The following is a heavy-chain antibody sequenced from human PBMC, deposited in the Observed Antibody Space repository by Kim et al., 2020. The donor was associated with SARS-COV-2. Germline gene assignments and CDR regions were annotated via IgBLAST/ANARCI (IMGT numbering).Heavy chain of an antibody. CDR2: ISSSSSYI. CDR3: ASSLVTTFLFTPDYYGMDV. CDR1: GFTFCSYS. J-gene: IGHJ6*02. V-gene: IGHV3-21*01. D-gene: IGHD4-4*01. Sequence: GGSLRLSCAASGFTFCSYSMNWVRQAPGKGLEWVSSISSSSSYIYYADSVKGRFTISRDNAKNSLYLQMNSLRAEDTAVYYCASSLVTTFLFTPDYYGMDVWGQGTTVTVSS.